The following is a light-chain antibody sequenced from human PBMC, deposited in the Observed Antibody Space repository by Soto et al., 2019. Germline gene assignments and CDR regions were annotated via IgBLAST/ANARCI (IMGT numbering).Light chain of an antibody. CDR1: SSDIGAYIF. V-gene: IGLV2-8*01. CDR2: EVS. CDR3: ASHAGSSWV. Sequence: QPVLTQPPSASGSPGQSVTISCTGTSSDIGAYIFVSWYQQHPGKAPKAIIYEVSKRPSGVPDRFSGSKSGNTASLTVSGLQAEDEADYYCASHAGSSWVFGGGTKLTVL. J-gene: IGLJ3*02.